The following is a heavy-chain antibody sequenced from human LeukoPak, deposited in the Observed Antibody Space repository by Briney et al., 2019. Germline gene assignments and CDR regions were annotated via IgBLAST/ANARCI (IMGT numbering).Heavy chain of an antibody. CDR3: ARRSSGWGEFDY. Sequence: SGPTLVNPTQTLTLTCTFSGFSLSTSGMCVSWIRQPPGKALEWLALIDWDDDKYYSTSLKTRLTISKDTSKNQVVLTMTNMDPVGTATYYCARRSSGWGEFDYWGQGTLVTVSS. D-gene: IGHD6-19*01. V-gene: IGHV2-70*01. J-gene: IGHJ4*02. CDR2: IDWDDDK. CDR1: GFSLSTSGMC.